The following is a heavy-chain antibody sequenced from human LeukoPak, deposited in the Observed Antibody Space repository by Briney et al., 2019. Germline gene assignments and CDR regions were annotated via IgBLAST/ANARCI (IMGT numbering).Heavy chain of an antibody. J-gene: IGHJ4*02. V-gene: IGHV1-18*01. CDR1: GYTFTSYG. CDR3: ARAGEFGDYFDY. CDR2: ISAYNGNT. Sequence: ASVKVSCKASGYTFTSYGISWVRQAPGQGLEWMGWISAYNGNTNYAQKLQGRVTMTTDTSTSTAYMELSSLRSEDTAVYHCARAGEFGDYFDYWGQGTLVTVSS. D-gene: IGHD3-16*01.